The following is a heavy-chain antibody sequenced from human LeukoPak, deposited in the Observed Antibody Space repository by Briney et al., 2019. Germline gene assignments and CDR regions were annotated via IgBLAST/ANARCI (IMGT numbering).Heavy chain of an antibody. CDR3: ARISCTGARCKPYSYYDMDV. V-gene: IGHV3-33*08. CDR1: GFTFSSYW. D-gene: IGHD2-8*02. J-gene: IGHJ6*02. Sequence: PGGSPRLSCAASGFTFSSYWMHWVRQAPGKGLEWVAVIWYDGSQKYYADSVKGRFTISRDNSKNTLYLQMNSLRAEDTAVYFCARISCTGARCKPYSYYDMDVWGQGTTVTVSS. CDR2: IWYDGSQK.